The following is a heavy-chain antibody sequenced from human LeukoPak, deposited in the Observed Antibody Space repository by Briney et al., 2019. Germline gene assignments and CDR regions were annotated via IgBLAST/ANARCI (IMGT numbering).Heavy chain of an antibody. J-gene: IGHJ5*02. D-gene: IGHD3-10*01. V-gene: IGHV3-21*01. CDR2: ISSSSSYI. CDR3: ARDQYYYGSGSYYPTTYNWFDP. CDR1: GFTFSSYS. Sequence: PGGSLRLSCAASGFTFSSYSMNWVRQAPGKGLEWVSSISSSSSYIYYADSVKGRFTISRDNAKNSLYLQMNSLRAEDTAVYYCARDQYYYGSGSYYPTTYNWFDPWGQGTLVTVSS.